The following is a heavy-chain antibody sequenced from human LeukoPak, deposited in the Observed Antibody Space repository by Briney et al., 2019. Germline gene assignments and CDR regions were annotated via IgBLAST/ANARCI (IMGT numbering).Heavy chain of an antibody. Sequence: ASVKVSCKASGYTFTSYGISWVRQAPGQGLEWMGWISAYNGDTNYAQKLQGRVTMTTDTSTSTAYMELRSLRSDDTAVYYCARGGEQLLYAGGAFDIWGQGTMVTVSS. D-gene: IGHD2-2*02. CDR3: ARGGEQLLYAGGAFDI. J-gene: IGHJ3*02. CDR2: ISAYNGDT. CDR1: GYTFTSYG. V-gene: IGHV1-18*01.